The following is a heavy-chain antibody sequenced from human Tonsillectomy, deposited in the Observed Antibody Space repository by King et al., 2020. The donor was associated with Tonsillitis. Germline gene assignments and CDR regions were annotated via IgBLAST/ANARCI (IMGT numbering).Heavy chain of an antibody. Sequence: VQLVESGAEVKKPGESLKISCKASGYSFTNYWIGWVRQMPGEGLEWMGIIYPGDSRTRNNPSFPGQVTISADKSTSTAYLQWNSLKASDTAIYYCARHHNFAADYWGQGTLVTVSS. CDR2: IYPGDSRT. J-gene: IGHJ4*02. CDR3: ARHHNFAADY. V-gene: IGHV5-51*01. D-gene: IGHD1-1*01. CDR1: GYSFTNYW.